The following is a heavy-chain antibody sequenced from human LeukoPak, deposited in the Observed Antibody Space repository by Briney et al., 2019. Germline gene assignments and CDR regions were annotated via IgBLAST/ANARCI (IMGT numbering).Heavy chain of an antibody. CDR1: GFTFSSYW. Sequence: GGSLRLSCAASGFTFSSYWVGWVRQAPGKRLEWVANMNIDGSEKYYADSAKGRFTISRDNARNSVYLQMNSLRVEDTAVYYCARDPVEWELLLDYWGQGTLVTVSS. D-gene: IGHD1-26*01. CDR2: MNIDGSEK. V-gene: IGHV3-7*01. CDR3: ARDPVEWELLLDY. J-gene: IGHJ4*02.